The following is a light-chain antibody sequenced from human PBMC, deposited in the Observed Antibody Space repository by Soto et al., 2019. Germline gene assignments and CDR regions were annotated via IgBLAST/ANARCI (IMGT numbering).Light chain of an antibody. CDR2: GAS. V-gene: IGKV3-15*01. J-gene: IGKJ5*01. CDR3: QQFNSLPLIP. Sequence: IGLKQSPATLSVSTGERATLSCRASQSVSSNLAWYQQIPGRAPRLLIYGASTRASGIPARFSASGSGTEFTLTISSLQSEDFAVYYCQQFNSLPLIPFGE. CDR1: QSVSSN.